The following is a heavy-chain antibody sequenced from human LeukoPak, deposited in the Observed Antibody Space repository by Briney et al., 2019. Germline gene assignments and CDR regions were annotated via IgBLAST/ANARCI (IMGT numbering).Heavy chain of an antibody. CDR2: ISYDGYDK. J-gene: IGHJ4*02. V-gene: IGHV3-30-3*01. CDR3: ARDFFPIVDSSWYVIGY. CDR1: GFTFNDYA. D-gene: IGHD6-13*01. Sequence: GGSLRLSCAASGFTFNDYAMYWVRQTPGKGLEWVTLISYDGYDKSYADSVRGRFTISRDNSKNTLYLQMDSLRSEDTAVYYCARDFFPIVDSSWYVIGYWGQGTLVTVSS.